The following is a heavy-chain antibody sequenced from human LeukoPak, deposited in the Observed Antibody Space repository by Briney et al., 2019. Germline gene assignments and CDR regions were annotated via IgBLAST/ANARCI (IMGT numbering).Heavy chain of an antibody. D-gene: IGHD2-15*01. CDR1: GGSFSGYY. V-gene: IGHV4-34*01. CDR2: INHSGST. CDR3: ARDGCGGSCFHYYYYYMDV. Sequence: SETLSLTCAVYGGSFSGYYWSWIRQPPGKGLEWIGEINHSGSTNYNPSLNSRVTISIDTSKNQFSLKLSSVTAADTAVYYCARDGCGGSCFHYYYYYMDVWGKGTTVTISS. J-gene: IGHJ6*03.